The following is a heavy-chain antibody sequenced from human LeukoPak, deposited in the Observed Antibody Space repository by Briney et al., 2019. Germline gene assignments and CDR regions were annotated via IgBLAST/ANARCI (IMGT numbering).Heavy chain of an antibody. J-gene: IGHJ4*02. V-gene: IGHV3-9*01. CDR2: INWNSGSV. Sequence: PGRSLRPSCAASGFTFDDYALFWVRQAPGKGLEWVSGINWNSGSVDFADSVKGRFTTSRDNAKNSLYLQMNSLRAEDTALYYCAKGTGGYYGPFDSWGQGTLVTVSS. CDR3: AKGTGGYYGPFDS. CDR1: GFTFDDYA. D-gene: IGHD3-22*01.